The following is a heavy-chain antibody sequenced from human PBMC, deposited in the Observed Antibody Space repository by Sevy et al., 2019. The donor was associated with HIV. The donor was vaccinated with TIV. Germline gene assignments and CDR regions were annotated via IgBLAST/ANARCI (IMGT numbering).Heavy chain of an antibody. CDR1: GFTFSSYA. J-gene: IGHJ4*02. CDR3: ARDLPHLLPWELSRGSDY. D-gene: IGHD3-16*01. CDR2: ISHDEILK. Sequence: GESLKISCAASGFTFSSYALHWFRQAPGKGLEWVAVISHDEILKEYADSVKGRFTISRDSSKNTIYLEMNSLRPEDTAVCYCARDLPHLLPWELSRGSDYWGQGTLVTVSS. V-gene: IGHV3-30*04.